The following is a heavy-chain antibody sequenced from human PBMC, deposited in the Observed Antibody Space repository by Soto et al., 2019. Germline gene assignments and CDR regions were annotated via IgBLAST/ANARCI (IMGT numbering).Heavy chain of an antibody. D-gene: IGHD3-10*01. J-gene: IGHJ4*02. V-gene: IGHV3-11*06. CDR1: GSTFSDSD. CDR3: ARQDAANGGLLDY. Sequence: PGGPRRLSCADSGSTFSDSDMTWIRLAPGKGLEGVSYISSSSSYTKFADSGKGRFTISRDNAKNSPYLPMNSLRAELPAIAVYARQDAANGGLLDYRGPGAPVT. CDR2: ISSSSSYT.